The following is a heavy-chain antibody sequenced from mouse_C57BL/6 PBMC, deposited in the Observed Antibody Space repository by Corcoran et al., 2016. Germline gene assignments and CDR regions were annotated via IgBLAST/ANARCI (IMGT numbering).Heavy chain of an antibody. D-gene: IGHD2-3*01. CDR3: AAYDHYFDY. CDR2: ILPGSGST. V-gene: IGHV1-9*01. Sequence: VQLQQSGPELVKPGASVKIPCKASGYTFTDYWIEWVKQRPGHGLEWIGEILPGSGSTNYNEKFKGKATFTADTSSNTAYMQLSSLTTEDSAIYYCAAYDHYFDYWGQGTTLTVSS. J-gene: IGHJ2*01. CDR1: GYTFTDYW.